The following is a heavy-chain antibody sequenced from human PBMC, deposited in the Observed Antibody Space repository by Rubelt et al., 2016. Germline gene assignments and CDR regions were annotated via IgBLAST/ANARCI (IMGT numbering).Heavy chain of an antibody. CDR1: GGSFSGYY. D-gene: IGHD6-13*01. J-gene: IGHJ4*02. V-gene: IGHV4-34*01. CDR2: INHSGST. Sequence: QVQLQQWGAGLLKPSETLSLTCAVYGGSFSGYYWSWIRQPPGKGLEWIGEINHSGSTNYNPSLKRRVTISVDTSKNQFSLKLGSVTAADTAVYYCARGTGIAAALKCDYWGQGTLVTVSS. CDR3: ARGTGIAAALKCDY.